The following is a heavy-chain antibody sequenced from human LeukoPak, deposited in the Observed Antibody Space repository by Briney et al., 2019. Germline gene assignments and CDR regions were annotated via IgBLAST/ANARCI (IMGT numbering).Heavy chain of an antibody. V-gene: IGHV1-8*01. J-gene: IGHJ3*02. CDR1: GYTFTSYD. CDR2: MNPNSGNT. D-gene: IGHD3-22*01. Sequence: ASVKVSCKAFGYTFTSYDINWVRQATGQGVEWMGWMNPNSGNTGYAQKFQGRVTMTRNTSISTAYMELSSLRSEDTAVYYCARGSGYSHGAFDIWGQGTMVTVSS. CDR3: ARGSGYSHGAFDI.